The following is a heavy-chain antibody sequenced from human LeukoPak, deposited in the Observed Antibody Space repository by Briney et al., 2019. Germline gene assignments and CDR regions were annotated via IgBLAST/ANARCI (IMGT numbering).Heavy chain of an antibody. CDR3: ARTTEWQRAPYYFDF. V-gene: IGHV3-33*05. CDR1: GFTFSSYG. Sequence: GGSLRLSCAASGFTFSSYGMHWVRQAPGKGLEWVAYIQYDGSNQQYADSVKGRFIISRDRSKNIPYLQMNRLRADDSAVYYCARTTEWQRAPYYFDFWGRGTLVTVSS. CDR2: IQYDGSNQ. J-gene: IGHJ4*02. D-gene: IGHD5-12*01.